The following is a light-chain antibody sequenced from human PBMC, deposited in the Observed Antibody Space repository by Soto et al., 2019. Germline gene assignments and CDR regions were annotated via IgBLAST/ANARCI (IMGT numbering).Light chain of an antibody. Sequence: EIVLTQSPATPSLSPGERATLSCRASQTVSSYLAWYQQKAGQAPRPLIYDASNRAPGIPARFSGSGSGTDFTLTISSLEPEDFAVYYCQQRSSWPLTFGGGTKVDIK. CDR3: QQRSSWPLT. J-gene: IGKJ4*01. CDR1: QTVSSY. V-gene: IGKV3-11*01. CDR2: DAS.